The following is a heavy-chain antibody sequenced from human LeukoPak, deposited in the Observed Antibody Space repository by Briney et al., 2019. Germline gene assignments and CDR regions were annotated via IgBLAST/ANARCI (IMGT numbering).Heavy chain of an antibody. Sequence: GGSLRLSCAASGFSFSSYSINWVRQAPGKGLEWVSYISGDGNAKHYTDSVKGRFTISRDNAKNALYLQMNSLRAEETAVYFCARDYVYAFDYWGQGTLVTVSS. CDR2: ISGDGNAK. D-gene: IGHD2/OR15-2a*01. CDR3: ARDYVYAFDY. V-gene: IGHV3-48*01. CDR1: GFSFSSYS. J-gene: IGHJ4*02.